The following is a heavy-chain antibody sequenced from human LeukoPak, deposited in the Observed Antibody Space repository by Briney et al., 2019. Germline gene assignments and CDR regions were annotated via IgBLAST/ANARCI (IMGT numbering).Heavy chain of an antibody. CDR3: ARDFLLYYDFSGFFDY. V-gene: IGHV3-30*02. Sequence: GGSLRLSCAASGFTFSSYGMHWVRQAPGKGLEWVAFIRYDGSNKYYADSVKGRFTISRDNAKNSLYLQMNSLRAEDTAAYYCARDFLLYYDFSGFFDYWGQGTLVTVSS. CDR2: IRYDGSNK. CDR1: GFTFSSYG. J-gene: IGHJ4*02. D-gene: IGHD3-3*01.